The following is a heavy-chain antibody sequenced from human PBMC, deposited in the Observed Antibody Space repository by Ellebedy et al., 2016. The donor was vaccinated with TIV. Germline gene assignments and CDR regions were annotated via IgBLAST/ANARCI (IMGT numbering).Heavy chain of an antibody. J-gene: IGHJ6*02. CDR2: IIPIFGSA. CDR3: ARGLIGSGYGMDV. CDR1: GDTFSSYA. Sequence: ASVKVSXKASGDTFSSYAISWVRQAPGQGLEWMGGIIPIFGSANYAQKFQGRVTITADESTSTAYMDLSSLRSEDTAVYYCARGLIGSGYGMDVWGQGTTVTVSS. V-gene: IGHV1-69*13. D-gene: IGHD6-19*01.